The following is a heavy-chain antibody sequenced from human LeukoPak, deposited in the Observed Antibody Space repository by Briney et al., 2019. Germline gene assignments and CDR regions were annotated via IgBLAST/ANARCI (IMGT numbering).Heavy chain of an antibody. D-gene: IGHD2-15*01. CDR3: ARGDIVVVVAATTPFDY. CDR1: GGSISTTNYY. Sequence: SETLSLTCTVSGGSISTTNYYWGWIRQSPGKGLEWFGCIYYSGSTYYNPSLKSRVTISVDTSKNQFSLKLSSVTAADTAVYYCARGDIVVVVAATTPFDYWGQGTLVTVSS. J-gene: IGHJ4*02. V-gene: IGHV4-39*07. CDR2: IYYSGST.